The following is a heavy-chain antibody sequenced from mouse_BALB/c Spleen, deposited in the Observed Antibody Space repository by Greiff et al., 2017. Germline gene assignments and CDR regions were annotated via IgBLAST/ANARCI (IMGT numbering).Heavy chain of an antibody. J-gene: IGHJ3*01. CDR2: ISSGGSYT. CDR1: GFTFSSYA. CDR3: VAPAWFAY. Sequence: EVQLVESGGGLVKPGGSLKLSCAASGFTFSSYAMSWVRQTPEKRLEWVATISSGGSYTYYPDSVKGRFTISRDNAKNTLYLQMSSLRSEDTAMYYCVAPAWFAYWGQGTLVTVSA. V-gene: IGHV5-9-3*01.